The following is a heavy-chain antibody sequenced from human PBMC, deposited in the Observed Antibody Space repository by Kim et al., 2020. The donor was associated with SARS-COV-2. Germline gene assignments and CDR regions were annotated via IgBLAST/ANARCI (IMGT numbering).Heavy chain of an antibody. CDR1: GFTFSSYA. D-gene: IGHD5-12*01. J-gene: IGHJ4*02. CDR3: ARGGYTGGFDY. CDR2: ISYDGSNK. Sequence: GGSLRLSCAASGFTFSSYAMHWVRQAPGKGLEWVAVISYDGSNKYYADSVKGRFTISRDNSKNTLYLQMNSLRAEDTAVYYCARGGYTGGFDYWGQGTLVTVSS. V-gene: IGHV3-30-3*01.